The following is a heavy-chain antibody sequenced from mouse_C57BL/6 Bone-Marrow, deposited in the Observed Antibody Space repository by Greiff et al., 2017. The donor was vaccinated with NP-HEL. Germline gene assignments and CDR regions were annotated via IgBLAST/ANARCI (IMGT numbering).Heavy chain of an antibody. V-gene: IGHV1-31*01. CDR3: ARNDHYPGYAMDY. D-gene: IGHD1-2*01. CDR2: IYPYNGVS. J-gene: IGHJ4*01. Sequence: VQLQQPGPELVKPGASVKISCKASGYSFTGYYMHWVKQSHGNILDWIGYIYPYNGVSSYNQKFKGKATLTVDKPSSTAYMQLRRLTSEDAEDYDSARNDHYPGYAMDYWGQGTSVTVSS. CDR1: GYSFTGYY.